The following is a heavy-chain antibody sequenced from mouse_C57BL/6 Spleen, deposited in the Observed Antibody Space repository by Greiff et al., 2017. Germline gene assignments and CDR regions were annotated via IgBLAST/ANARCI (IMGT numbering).Heavy chain of an antibody. J-gene: IGHJ3*01. CDR1: GYSFTGYF. CDR2: INPYNGDT. V-gene: IGHV1-20*01. D-gene: IGHD2-4*01. CDR3: ARSGDYELSFAY. Sequence: EVQLQQSGPELVKPGDSVKISCKASGYSFTGYFMNWVMQSHGKSLEWIGRINPYNGDTFYNQKFKGKATLTVDKSSSTAHMGLRSLTSEASAVYYGARSGDYELSFAYWGQGTLVTVSA.